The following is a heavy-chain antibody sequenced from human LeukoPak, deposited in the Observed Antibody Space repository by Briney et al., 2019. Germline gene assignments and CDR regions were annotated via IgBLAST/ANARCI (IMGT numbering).Heavy chain of an antibody. D-gene: IGHD2-2*03. CDR1: GYTVSSNY. CDR3: ARHQGGWITGGFDI. J-gene: IGHJ3*02. V-gene: IGHV3-66*04. Sequence: GGSLRLSCAASGYTVSSNYMNWVRQAPGKGLEWVSIIYSDGDTYYTDSVKGRFTISRDNSKNTLYLQMNSLRAEDTAMYYCARHQGGWITGGFDIWGQGTLVTVSS. CDR2: IYSDGDT.